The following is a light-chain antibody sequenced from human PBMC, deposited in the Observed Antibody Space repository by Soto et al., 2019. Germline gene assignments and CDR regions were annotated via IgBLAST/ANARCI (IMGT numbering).Light chain of an antibody. Sequence: DIQMTQSPSSLSASVGDRVTITCQASQDISNYLTWYQQKPGKAPKLLIYAASHLETGVPSRFSGSGSGTDFTFTISSLPPEDIATYYCQQYDNLPLTFGGGTKVEIK. CDR2: AAS. CDR1: QDISNY. J-gene: IGKJ4*01. V-gene: IGKV1-33*01. CDR3: QQYDNLPLT.